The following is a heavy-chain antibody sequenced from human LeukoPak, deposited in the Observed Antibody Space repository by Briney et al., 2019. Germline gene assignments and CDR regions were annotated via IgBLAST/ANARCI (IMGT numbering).Heavy chain of an antibody. CDR1: GFTFSKSW. D-gene: IGHD2-15*01. CDR2: IKPDGSET. V-gene: IGHV3-7*01. Sequence: PGGSLRLSCAASGFTFSKSWMTWVRQAPGKGLEWVANIKPDGSETYYVDSVMGRFTISRDNAKNSVYLQMNSLRAEDTAVYYCAKDRGRVVVAASLNYWGQGTLVTVSS. J-gene: IGHJ4*02. CDR3: AKDRGRVVVAASLNY.